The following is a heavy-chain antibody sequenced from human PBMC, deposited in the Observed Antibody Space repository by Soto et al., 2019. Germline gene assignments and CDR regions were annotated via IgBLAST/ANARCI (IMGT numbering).Heavy chain of an antibody. CDR2: INRDGSTT. V-gene: IGHV3-74*01. D-gene: IGHD3-3*01. J-gene: IGHJ4*02. CDR1: GFSFSSYW. Sequence: EVQLVESGGGLVQRGGSLRLSCASSGFSFSSYWMHWVRQAPGKGLVWVSRINRDGSTTAYADSVKGRFIISRDNAKNTVYLQMNSLRAEDTAVYYCARDYDFWGSYPSVYFDYWGQGNLVTVSS. CDR3: ARDYDFWGSYPSVYFDY.